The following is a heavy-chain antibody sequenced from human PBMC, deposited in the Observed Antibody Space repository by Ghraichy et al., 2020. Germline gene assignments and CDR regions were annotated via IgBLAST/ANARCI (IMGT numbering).Heavy chain of an antibody. Sequence: SETLSLTCTVSGGSISSSSYYWGWIRQPPGKGLEWIGSIYYSGSTYYNPSLKSRVTISVDTSKNQFSLKLSSVTAADTAVYYCARAFITIFGVVISVFDYWGQGTLVTVSS. CDR1: GGSISSSSYY. CDR2: IYYSGST. V-gene: IGHV4-39*01. J-gene: IGHJ4*02. D-gene: IGHD3-3*01. CDR3: ARAFITIFGVVISVFDY.